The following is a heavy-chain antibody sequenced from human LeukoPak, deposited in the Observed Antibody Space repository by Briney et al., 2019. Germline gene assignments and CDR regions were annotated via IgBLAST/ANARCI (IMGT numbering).Heavy chain of an antibody. CDR2: IWYDGSNK. Sequence: PGGSLRLSCAASGFTFSSYGMHWVRQAPGKGPEWVAVIWYDGSNKYYADSVTGRFTISRDNSKNTLYLQMNSLTADDTALYYCASLVTMIRGVVPGHSGRPRKHGMDVWGQGATVTVSS. J-gene: IGHJ6*02. CDR1: GFTFSSYG. D-gene: IGHD3-10*01. CDR3: ASLVTMIRGVVPGHSGRPRKHGMDV. V-gene: IGHV3-33*01.